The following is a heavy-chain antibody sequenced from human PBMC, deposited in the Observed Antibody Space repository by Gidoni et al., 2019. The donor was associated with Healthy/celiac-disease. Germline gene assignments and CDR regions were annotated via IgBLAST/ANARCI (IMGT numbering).Heavy chain of an antibody. CDR2: ISSSSSYI. CDR3: ATLVAATLLFDY. CDR1: GFTFSSYS. V-gene: IGHV3-21*01. J-gene: IGHJ4*02. D-gene: IGHD2-15*01. Sequence: EVQLVESGGGLVKPGGSLRLSCAASGFTFSSYSMNWVRQAPGKGLEWVSSISSSSSYIYYADSVKGRFTISRDNAKNSLYLQMNSLRAEDTAVYYCATLVAATLLFDYWGQGTLVTVSS.